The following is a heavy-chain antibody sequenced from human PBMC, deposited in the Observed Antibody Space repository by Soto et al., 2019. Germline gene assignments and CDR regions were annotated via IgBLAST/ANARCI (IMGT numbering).Heavy chain of an antibody. CDR1: GDSISSGRYH. D-gene: IGHD3-3*01. Sequence: QLQLQESGPGLVKPSETLSLICTVSGDSISSGRYHWGWIRQPPGKGLEFIATIHYTGNTHYNPSLRSRVTIFVDPSKSQGSLRLSSVTAADPAVYYCARADGFGGVTPVMDYWGPGTLVTVSS. V-gene: IGHV4-39*01. CDR3: ARADGFGGVTPVMDY. CDR2: IHYTGNT. J-gene: IGHJ4*02.